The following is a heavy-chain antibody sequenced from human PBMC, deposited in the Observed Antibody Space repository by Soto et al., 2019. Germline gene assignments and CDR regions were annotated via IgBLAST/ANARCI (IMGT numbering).Heavy chain of an antibody. D-gene: IGHD3-9*01. CDR2: INHSGST. CDR3: ARRTVLRYFDWPYAFDI. V-gene: IGHV4-34*01. Sequence: SETLSLTCAVYGGSFSGHYWSWIRQPPGKGLEWIGEINHSGSTNYNPSLKSRVTISVDTSKNQFSLKLSSVTAADTAVYYCARRTVLRYFDWPYAFDIWGQGTMVTVSS. J-gene: IGHJ3*02. CDR1: GGSFSGHY.